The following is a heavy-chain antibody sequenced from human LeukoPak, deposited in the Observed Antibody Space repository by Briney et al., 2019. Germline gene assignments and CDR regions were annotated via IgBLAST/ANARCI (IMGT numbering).Heavy chain of an antibody. Sequence: GGSLRLSCAASGFTFTSYAMNWVRQAPGKGLEWISYISSSSSTIYYADSVKGRFTISRDNAKSSLYLQMNSLRAEDTAVYYCAKHRETIVVVTADFDYWGQGTLVTVSS. D-gene: IGHD2-21*02. CDR1: GFTFTSYA. V-gene: IGHV3-48*01. CDR2: ISSSSSTI. CDR3: AKHRETIVVVTADFDY. J-gene: IGHJ4*02.